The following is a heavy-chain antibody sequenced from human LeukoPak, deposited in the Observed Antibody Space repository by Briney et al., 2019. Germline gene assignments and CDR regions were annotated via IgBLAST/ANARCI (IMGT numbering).Heavy chain of an antibody. V-gene: IGHV1-2*02. D-gene: IGHD4-23*01. CDR2: INPNSGGT. J-gene: IGHJ4*02. CDR1: GYTFTGYY. Sequence: ASVKVSCKASGYTFTGYYMHWVRQAPGQGLEWMGWINPNSGGTNYAQKFRGRVTMTRDTSISTAYMELSRLRSDDTAVYYCALTTVVTYYFDYWGQGTLVTVSS. CDR3: ALTTVVTYYFDY.